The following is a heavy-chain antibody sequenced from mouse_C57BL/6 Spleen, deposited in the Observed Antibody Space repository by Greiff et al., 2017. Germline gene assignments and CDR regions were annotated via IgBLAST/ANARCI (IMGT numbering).Heavy chain of an antibody. Sequence: QVQLQQSGAELARPGASVKLSCKASGYTFTSYGISWVKQRTGQGLEWIGEIYPRSGNTYYTEKFKGKATLTADKSSSTAYMDLRSLTSEDSAVYFCARWGTGTDYAMDYWGQGTSVTVSS. CDR1: GYTFTSYG. D-gene: IGHD4-1*01. V-gene: IGHV1-81*01. CDR3: ARWGTGTDYAMDY. CDR2: IYPRSGNT. J-gene: IGHJ4*01.